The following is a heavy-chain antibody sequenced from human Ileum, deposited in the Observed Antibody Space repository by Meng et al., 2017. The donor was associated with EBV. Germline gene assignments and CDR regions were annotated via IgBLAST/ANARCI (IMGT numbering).Heavy chain of an antibody. Sequence: QGQLVRSGAELRKPGASLKVSCKASGYTFTRNAINWVRQAPGQGLEWMGWISTNTGNPTYAQGFAGRFVFSLDTSVSTAYLQISGLKAEDTAIYYCARDSGYTRSWSGDYWGQGTLVTVSS. V-gene: IGHV7-4-1*02. CDR1: GYTFTRNA. D-gene: IGHD6-13*01. CDR2: ISTNTGNP. CDR3: ARDSGYTRSWSGDY. J-gene: IGHJ4*02.